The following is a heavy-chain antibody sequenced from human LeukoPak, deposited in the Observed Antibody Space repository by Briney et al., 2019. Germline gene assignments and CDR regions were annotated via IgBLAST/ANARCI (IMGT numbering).Heavy chain of an antibody. V-gene: IGHV4-4*02. Sequence: SETLSLTCAVSGGSITTTNWWSWVRQPPGKGLEWIGEVHLNGATNYNPSLESRFSMSIDKSNNHLSLEVTSVTAADTAMYYCTRESGAFSPFGFWGQGTLVTVS. CDR2: VHLNGAT. CDR3: TRESGAFSPFGF. CDR1: GGSITTTNW. D-gene: IGHD1-26*01. J-gene: IGHJ4*02.